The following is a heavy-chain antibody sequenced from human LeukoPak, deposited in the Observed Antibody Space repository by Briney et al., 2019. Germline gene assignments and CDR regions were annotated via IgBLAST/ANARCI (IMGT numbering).Heavy chain of an antibody. D-gene: IGHD3-16*01. V-gene: IGHV4-59*01. CDR3: ARGGGLNYYYYYMDV. CDR2: IHYSGST. J-gene: IGHJ6*03. Sequence: SETLSLTCTVSGDSISSYYWNWIRQPPGKGPEWLGYIHYSGSTKYGPALKSRVTISVDTSKNQFSLKLSSVTAADTAVYYCARGGGLNYYYYYMDVWGKGTTVTISS. CDR1: GDSISSYY.